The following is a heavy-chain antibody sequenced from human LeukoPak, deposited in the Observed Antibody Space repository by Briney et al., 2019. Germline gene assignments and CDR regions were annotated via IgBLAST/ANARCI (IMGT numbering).Heavy chain of an antibody. CDR2: ISSSSSYI. D-gene: IGHD3-22*01. J-gene: IGHJ4*02. CDR3: ARVGSGYSGDYFDY. CDR1: GFTFSSYS. V-gene: IGHV3-21*01. Sequence: MPGGSLRLSCAASGFTFSSYSMNWVRQAPGKGLEWVSSISSSSSYIYYADSVEGRFTISRDNAKNSLYRQMNSLRAEDTAVYYCARVGSGYSGDYFDYWGQGTLVTVSS.